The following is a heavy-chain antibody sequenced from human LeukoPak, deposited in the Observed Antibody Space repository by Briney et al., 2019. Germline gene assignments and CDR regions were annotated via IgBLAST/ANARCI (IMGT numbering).Heavy chain of an antibody. J-gene: IGHJ4*02. CDR3: ARQTNSCHDY. CDR1: GFTFSDSP. Sequence: PGGSLRLSCAASGFTFSDSPLHWVRQASGKGLEWVGHIRSKTNNYATAYAASVEGRFTIFRDDSKNTAYLQMNSLKTEDTAVYYCARQTNSCHDYWGQGTLFTVPS. CDR2: IRSKTNNYAT. V-gene: IGHV3-73*01. D-gene: IGHD2-2*01.